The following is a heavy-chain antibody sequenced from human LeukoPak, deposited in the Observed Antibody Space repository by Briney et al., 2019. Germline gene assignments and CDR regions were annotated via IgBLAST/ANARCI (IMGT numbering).Heavy chain of an antibody. CDR3: ARGYFDSRGYSNPFDY. CDR1: GASISSSY. V-gene: IGHV4-59*01. CDR2: IYRTGST. J-gene: IGHJ4*02. Sequence: SETLSLTCTVSGASISSSYWSWIRQSPGKGLEWIGYIYRTGSTNYNPSLESRVPISVDRSKSQFSLKLTSVTAADTAVYYCARGYFDSRGYSNPFDYWGQGALVTVSS. D-gene: IGHD3-22*01.